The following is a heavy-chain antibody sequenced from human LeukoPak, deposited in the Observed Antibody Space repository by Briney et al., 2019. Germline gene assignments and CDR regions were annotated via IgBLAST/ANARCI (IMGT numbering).Heavy chain of an antibody. CDR3: ARDRYGDYWFDP. CDR2: IYYSGST. V-gene: IGHV4-59*01. Sequence: SETLSLTCSVYSGSFSGYYWSWIRQPPGKGLEWIGYIYYSGSTNYNPSLKSRVTISVDTSKNQFSLKLSSVTAADTAVYYCARDRYGDYWFDPWDQGTLVTVSS. D-gene: IGHD4-17*01. J-gene: IGHJ5*02. CDR1: SGSFSGYY.